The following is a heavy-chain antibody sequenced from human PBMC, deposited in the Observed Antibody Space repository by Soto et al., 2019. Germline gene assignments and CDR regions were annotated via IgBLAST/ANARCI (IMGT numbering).Heavy chain of an antibody. CDR3: AKILGTATIVDY. CDR2: ISYDGNNK. CDR1: GVTFNKYG. D-gene: IGHD5-12*01. J-gene: IGHJ4*02. Sequence: QVQLVESGGGVVQPGRSLRLSCVASGVTFNKYGMHWVRQAPGKGLEWLAVISYDGNNKHYSDSVKGRFTISRDNSKNTLYLEMNNVRTEDTAVYYCAKILGTATIVDYWGQGTLVIVSS. V-gene: IGHV3-30*18.